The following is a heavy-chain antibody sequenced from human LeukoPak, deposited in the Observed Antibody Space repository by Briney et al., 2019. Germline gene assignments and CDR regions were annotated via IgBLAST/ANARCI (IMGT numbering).Heavy chain of an antibody. CDR3: AKLPREYCSSASCPNWFDT. V-gene: IGHV3-23*01. CDR1: GFSFIANA. D-gene: IGHD2-2*01. J-gene: IGHJ5*02. Sequence: GGALRLYCTASGFSFIANAMTWVRQSPGKGLGLASAISARGGTTYYADSVKGRFTTSRDNSKNTLYLQLNSLRAEDTAVYYCAKLPREYCSSASCPNWFDTWGQGILVTVSS. CDR2: ISARGGTT.